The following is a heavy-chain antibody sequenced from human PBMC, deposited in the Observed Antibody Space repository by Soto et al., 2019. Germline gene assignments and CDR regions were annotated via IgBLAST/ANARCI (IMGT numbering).Heavy chain of an antibody. CDR1: GGSISSSSYY. V-gene: IGHV4-39*01. J-gene: IGHJ4*02. Sequence: SETLSLTCTVSGGSISSSSYYWGWIRQPPGKGLEWIGSIYYSGSTYYNPSLKSRVTISVDTSKNQFSLKLSSVTAADTAVYYCARRAMAFDYWGKGTLVTVSS. CDR3: ARRAMAFDY. D-gene: IGHD2-8*01. CDR2: IYYSGST.